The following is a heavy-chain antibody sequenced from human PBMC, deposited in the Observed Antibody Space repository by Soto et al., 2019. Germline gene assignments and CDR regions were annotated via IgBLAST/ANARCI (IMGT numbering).Heavy chain of an antibody. Sequence: GGSLRLSCAASGFTFSSYDMHWVRQATGKGLEWVSAIGTAGDPYYPGSVKGRFTISRENAKNSLYLQMNSLRAGDTAVYYCARGYYYDSSGYSTAYGMDVWGQATTVTVSS. V-gene: IGHV3-13*05. D-gene: IGHD3-22*01. J-gene: IGHJ6*02. CDR1: GFTFSSYD. CDR3: ARGYYYDSSGYSTAYGMDV. CDR2: IGTAGDP.